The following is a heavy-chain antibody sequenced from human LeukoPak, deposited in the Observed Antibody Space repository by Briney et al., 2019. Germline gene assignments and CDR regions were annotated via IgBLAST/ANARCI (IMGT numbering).Heavy chain of an antibody. CDR1: GGSISSSSYY. Sequence: SETLSLTCTVSGGSISSSSYYWGWIRQPPGKGLEWIGSIYYSGSTYYNPSLKSRVTISVDTSKNQFSLKLSSVTAADTAVYYCARTQKGRIAATDLYYFDYWGQGTLVTVSS. D-gene: IGHD6-13*01. J-gene: IGHJ4*02. V-gene: IGHV4-39*07. CDR3: ARTQKGRIAATDLYYFDY. CDR2: IYYSGST.